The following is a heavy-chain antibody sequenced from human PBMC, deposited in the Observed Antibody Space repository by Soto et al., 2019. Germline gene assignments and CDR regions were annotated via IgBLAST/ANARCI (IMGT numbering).Heavy chain of an antibody. CDR1: GYRFTSYH. D-gene: IGHD3-22*01. J-gene: IGHJ4*02. CDR3: AWSHDSSGYSFFDY. V-gene: IGHV1-46*01. Sequence: QVQLVQSGAEVKKPGASVKLSCRASGYRFTSYHMHWVRQAPEQGLEWMGIINPSGGSTKYAQKFLDRVTMTWDTSTSTVYMDLSSLQSADTAVYYCAWSHDSSGYSFFDYWGQGTLVTVSS. CDR2: INPSGGST.